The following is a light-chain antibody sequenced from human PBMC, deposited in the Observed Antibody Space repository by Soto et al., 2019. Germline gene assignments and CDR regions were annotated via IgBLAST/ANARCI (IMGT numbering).Light chain of an antibody. V-gene: IGKV3-20*01. CDR1: QSISSSY. CDR2: GAS. Sequence: EVVLTQSPGTLSLSPGGRATLSCRASQSISSSYLAWYQQKPGQAPRLLIYGASSRATGTPDRFTGSGSGTDFTLTISRLEPEDFAVYYCQQYGSSPWTFGQGTKVEMK. CDR3: QQYGSSPWT. J-gene: IGKJ1*01.